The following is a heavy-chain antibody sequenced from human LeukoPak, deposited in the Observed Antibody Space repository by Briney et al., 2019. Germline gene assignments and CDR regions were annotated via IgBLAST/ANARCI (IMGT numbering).Heavy chain of an antibody. V-gene: IGHV3-23*01. Sequence: GGSLRLSCAASGFTFSSYAMSWVRQAPGKGLEWVSAVISSGGSTYYADSLKGRFTISRDNSKNTLYLQMNSLRAEDTAVYYCAKLWSTSRGAFDIWGQGTMVTVSS. J-gene: IGHJ3*02. CDR1: GFTFSSYA. D-gene: IGHD1-1*01. CDR3: AKLWSTSRGAFDI. CDR2: VISSGGST.